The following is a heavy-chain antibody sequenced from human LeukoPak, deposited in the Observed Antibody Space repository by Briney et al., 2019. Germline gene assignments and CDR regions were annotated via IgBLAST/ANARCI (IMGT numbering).Heavy chain of an antibody. J-gene: IGHJ6*02. Sequence: GGSLRLSCAASGFTVSSNYMSWVRQAPGKGLEWVSVIYSGGSTYYADPVKGRFTISRDNSKNTLYLQMNSLRAEDTAVYYCARDSSIAAAGPTYYYYYCMDVWGQGSTVTVSS. CDR3: ARDSSIAAAGPTYYYYYCMDV. V-gene: IGHV3-66*01. CDR2: IYSGGST. D-gene: IGHD6-13*01. CDR1: GFTVSSNY.